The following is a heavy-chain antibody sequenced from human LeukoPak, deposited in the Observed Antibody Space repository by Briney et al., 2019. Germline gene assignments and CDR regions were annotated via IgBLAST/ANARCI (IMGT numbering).Heavy chain of an antibody. V-gene: IGHV4-34*01. CDR3: ARARGYSSSWYED. CDR1: GGSFSGYY. D-gene: IGHD6-13*01. J-gene: IGHJ4*02. CDR2: INHSGST. Sequence: PSETLSLTCAVYGGSFSGYYWSWIRQPPGKGLEWIGEINHSGSTNYNPSLKSRVTISVDTSKNQPSLKLSSVTAADTAVYYCARARGYSSSWYEDWGQGTLVTVSS.